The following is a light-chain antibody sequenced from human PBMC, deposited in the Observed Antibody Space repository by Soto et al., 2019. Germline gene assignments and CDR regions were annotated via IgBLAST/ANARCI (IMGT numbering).Light chain of an antibody. Sequence: EIVLTQSPATLSLSPGERATLSCRASQSVSSYLAWYQQKPGQAPRLLIYDASNRATGIPARFSGSGSGKDFTLTISSLEPEDFAVYYCQQRSNWPRIFTFGPGTKVDIK. CDR1: QSVSSY. V-gene: IGKV3-11*01. J-gene: IGKJ3*01. CDR2: DAS. CDR3: QQRSNWPRIFT.